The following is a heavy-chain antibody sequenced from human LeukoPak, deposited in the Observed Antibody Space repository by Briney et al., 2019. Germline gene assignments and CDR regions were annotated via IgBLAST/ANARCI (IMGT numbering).Heavy chain of an antibody. V-gene: IGHV4-59*01. J-gene: IGHJ4*01. CDR2: IYYSGST. Sequence: SETLSLTCTVSGGSISSYYWSWIRQPPGKGLEWIGYIYYSGSTNYNPSLKSRVTISVDTSKNQFSLKLSSVTAADTAVYYCARDYGDYGGHYYFDYWGQGTLVTVSS. CDR3: ARDYGDYGGHYYFDY. D-gene: IGHD4-17*01. CDR1: GGSISSYY.